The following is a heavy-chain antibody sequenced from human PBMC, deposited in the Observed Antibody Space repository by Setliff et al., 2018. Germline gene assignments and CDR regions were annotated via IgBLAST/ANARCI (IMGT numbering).Heavy chain of an antibody. CDR3: ARYNSSAACFDL. J-gene: IGHJ5*02. V-gene: IGHV4-61*02. CDR2: IFPTGTT. CDR1: GGSISSGTFY. D-gene: IGHD1-20*01. Sequence: SETLSLTCTVSGGSISSGTFYWTWLRQPAGMGLEWIGRIFPTGTTNYNPDLKSRVTMSVDTSKKRFSLMLRSVTAADTAIYYCARYNSSAACFDLWGPGTLVTVSS.